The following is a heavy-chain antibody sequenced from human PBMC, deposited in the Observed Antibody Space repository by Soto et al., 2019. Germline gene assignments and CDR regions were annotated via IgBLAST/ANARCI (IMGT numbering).Heavy chain of an antibody. CDR3: ARGEDYDILAVYKRDGDLDY. V-gene: IGHV1-2*02. CDR2: STPHTGAR. Sequence: ASVKISCNVSGYSFTGYFVHWVRQAPGPGLDWMDWSTPHTGARKYAPEFQRRGTRIRDSSIGTAYMQLSSLRSYDTAVYYSARGEDYDILAVYKRDGDLDYWGQGTQGAAAS. D-gene: IGHD3-9*01. J-gene: IGHJ4*02. CDR1: GYSFTGYF.